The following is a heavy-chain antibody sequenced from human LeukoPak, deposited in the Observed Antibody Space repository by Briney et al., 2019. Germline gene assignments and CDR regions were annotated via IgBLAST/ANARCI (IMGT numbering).Heavy chain of an antibody. D-gene: IGHD3-10*01. CDR1: GGSISSSSYY. V-gene: IGHV4-39*07. CDR3: ARLWFGELLKGYYFDY. J-gene: IGHJ4*02. CDR2: IYYSGST. Sequence: SETLSLTCTVSGGSISSSSYYWGWIRQPPGKGLEWIGSIYYSGSTYYNPSLKSRVTISVDTSKNQFSLKLSSVTAADMAVYYCARLWFGELLKGYYFDYWGQGTLVTVSS.